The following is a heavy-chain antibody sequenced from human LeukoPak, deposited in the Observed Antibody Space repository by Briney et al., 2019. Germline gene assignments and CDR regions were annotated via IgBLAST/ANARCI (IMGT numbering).Heavy chain of an antibody. CDR3: ASGHCSSTSCYEFDP. D-gene: IGHD2-2*01. J-gene: IGHJ5*02. CDR2: INPNSGGT. CDR1: GYTFTGYY. Sequence: ASVKVSCKASGYTFTGYYMHWVRQAPGQGLELMGWINPNSGGTNYAQKFQGRVTMTRDTSISTAYMELSRLRSDDTAVYYCASGHCSSTSCYEFDPWGQGTLVTVSS. V-gene: IGHV1-2*02.